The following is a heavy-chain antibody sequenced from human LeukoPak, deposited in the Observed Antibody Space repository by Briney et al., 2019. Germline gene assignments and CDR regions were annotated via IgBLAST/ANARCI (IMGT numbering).Heavy chain of an antibody. V-gene: IGHV3-30*03. CDR3: ARVLRGFQMVFQH. D-gene: IGHD5-12*01. CDR2: ISYDGSNK. J-gene: IGHJ1*01. Sequence: GRSLRLSCAASGFTFSSYGMHWVRQAPGKGLEWVAVISYDGSNKYYADSVKGRFTVSRDNSKNTLYLQMNSLRAEDTAVYYCARVLRGFQMVFQHWGQGTLVTVSS. CDR1: GFTFSSYG.